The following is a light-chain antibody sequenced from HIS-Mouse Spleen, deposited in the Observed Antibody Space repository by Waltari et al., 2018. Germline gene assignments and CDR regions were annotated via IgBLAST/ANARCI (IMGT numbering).Light chain of an antibody. J-gene: IGLJ2*01. CDR1: SRDVGRYNL. Sequence: QSALTQPASVSGSPGQSITLPCTGTSRDVGRYNLVSWYQQHPGKAPKLMIYEGSKRPSGVSNRFSGSKSGNTASLTISGLQAEDEADYYCCSYAGSSTVVFGGGTKLTVL. CDR2: EGS. V-gene: IGLV2-23*01. CDR3: CSYAGSSTVV.